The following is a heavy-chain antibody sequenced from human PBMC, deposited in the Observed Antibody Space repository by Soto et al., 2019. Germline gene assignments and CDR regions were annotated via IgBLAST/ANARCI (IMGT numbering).Heavy chain of an antibody. CDR1: GYTLTELS. V-gene: IGHV1-24*01. CDR2: FDPEDGET. Sequence: ASVKVSCKVSGYTLTELSMHWVRQAPGKGLEWMGGFDPEDGETIYAQKFQGRVTMTEDTSTDTAYMELSSLRSEDTAVYYCATGRKDICTNGVCFRNYYYYMDVWGKGTTVTVSS. J-gene: IGHJ6*03. D-gene: IGHD2-8*01. CDR3: ATGRKDICTNGVCFRNYYYYMDV.